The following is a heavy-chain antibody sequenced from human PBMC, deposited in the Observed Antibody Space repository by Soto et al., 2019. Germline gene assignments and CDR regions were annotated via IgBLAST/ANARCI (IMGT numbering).Heavy chain of an antibody. CDR2: ISAYNGNT. Sequence: QVQLVQSGAEVKKPGASVKVSCKASGYTFTSYGISWVRQAPGQGLEWMGWISAYNGNTNYAQKLQGRVTMTTDTSTSTAYMELGILRSGDTAVYYCARDRPIWFGEQMYYFDYWGQRTMVTVSS. CDR1: GYTFTSYG. J-gene: IGHJ4*02. V-gene: IGHV1-18*01. CDR3: ARDRPIWFGEQMYYFDY. D-gene: IGHD3-10*01.